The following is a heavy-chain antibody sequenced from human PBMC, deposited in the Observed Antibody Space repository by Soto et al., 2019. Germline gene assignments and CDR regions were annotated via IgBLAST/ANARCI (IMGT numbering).Heavy chain of an antibody. D-gene: IGHD5-12*01. V-gene: IGHV5-51*01. Sequence: GESLKISCNGSGYSFTSYWIGWVRQMPGKGLEWMGIIYPGDSDTRYSPSFQGQVTISADKSISTAYLQWSSLKASDTAMYYCARQGLHLYYYYGMDVWGQGTTVTVSS. CDR3: ARQGLHLYYYYGMDV. CDR1: GYSFTSYW. J-gene: IGHJ6*02. CDR2: IYPGDSDT.